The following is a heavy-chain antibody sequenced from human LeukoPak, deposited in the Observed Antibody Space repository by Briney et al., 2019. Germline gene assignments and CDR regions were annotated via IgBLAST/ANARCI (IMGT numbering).Heavy chain of an antibody. Sequence: SQTLSLTCTVSGGSISSGGYYWSWIRQHPGKGLEWIGYIYYSGSTYYNPSLKSRVTISVDTSKNQFSLKLSSVTAADTAVYYCAREPYSSSWYPPYGMDVWGQGTTVTVSS. D-gene: IGHD6-13*01. V-gene: IGHV4-31*03. CDR2: IYYSGST. CDR1: GGSISSGGYY. CDR3: AREPYSSSWYPPYGMDV. J-gene: IGHJ6*02.